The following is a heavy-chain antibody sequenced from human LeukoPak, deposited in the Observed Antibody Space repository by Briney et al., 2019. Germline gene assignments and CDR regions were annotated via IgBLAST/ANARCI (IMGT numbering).Heavy chain of an antibody. V-gene: IGHV3-9*03. Sequence: GGSLRLSCAASGFTFDDYAMHWVRQAPGKGLEWVSGISWNSNTIAYADSVKGRFTISRDNAKNSLHLQMNSLRAEDMALYYCAKGGFGELSYYFDYWGQGTLVTVSS. J-gene: IGHJ4*02. CDR1: GFTFDDYA. CDR3: AKGGFGELSYYFDY. D-gene: IGHD3-10*01. CDR2: ISWNSNTI.